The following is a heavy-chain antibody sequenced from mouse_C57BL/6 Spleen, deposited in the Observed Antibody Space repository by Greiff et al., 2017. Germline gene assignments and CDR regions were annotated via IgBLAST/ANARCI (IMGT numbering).Heavy chain of an antibody. CDR2: IYPGDGDT. D-gene: IGHD3-2*02. CDR3: ARGGSSGYVAFAY. Sequence: VQLQESGAELVKPGASVKISCKASGYAFSSYWMNWVKQRPGKGLEWIGQIYPGDGDTNYNGKFKGKATLTADKSSSTAYMQLSSLTSEDSAVYFCARGGSSGYVAFAYWGQGTLVTVSA. V-gene: IGHV1-80*01. J-gene: IGHJ3*01. CDR1: GYAFSSYW.